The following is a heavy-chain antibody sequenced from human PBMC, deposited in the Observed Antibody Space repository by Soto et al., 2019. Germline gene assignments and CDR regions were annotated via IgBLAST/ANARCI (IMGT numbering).Heavy chain of an antibody. Sequence: QVQLVESGGGVVQPGRSLRLSCAASGFTFSSYGMHWVRQAPGKGLEWVAVISYDGSNKYYADSVKGRFTISRDNSKNTLYLQINSLRAEDTAVYYCAKDHHGDYASWYFDLWGRGTLVTVSS. CDR1: GFTFSSYG. V-gene: IGHV3-30*18. CDR2: ISYDGSNK. CDR3: AKDHHGDYASWYFDL. D-gene: IGHD4-17*01. J-gene: IGHJ2*01.